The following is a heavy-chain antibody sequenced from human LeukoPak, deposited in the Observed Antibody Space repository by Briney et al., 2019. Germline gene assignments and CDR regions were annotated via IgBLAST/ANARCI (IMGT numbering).Heavy chain of an antibody. V-gene: IGHV3-23*01. D-gene: IGHD2-15*01. CDR3: AEYRSGGGGYYSGLEH. CDR1: GFSLTMYA. Sequence: GGSVRLFCGPSGFSLTMYAMTWVGQAPGKGLDSVSRTSGSGDIRLYADSVKGRCPISTTHPESRLSLQMNSLRAYDTGVFYCAEYRSGGGGYYSGLEHWGQGTQVTVSS. J-gene: IGHJ1*01. CDR2: TSGSGDIR.